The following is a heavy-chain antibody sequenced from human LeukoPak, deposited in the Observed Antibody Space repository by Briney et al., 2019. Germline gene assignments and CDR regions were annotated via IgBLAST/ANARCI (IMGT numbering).Heavy chain of an antibody. CDR3: ARDRSTVTTWVDY. CDR1: GFTFSSYE. D-gene: IGHD4-17*01. CDR2: ISGSGTTI. Sequence: GGSLRLSCAASGFTFSSYEMNWVRQAPGKGLEWVSYISGSGTTIYYADFVKGRFTISRDNAKNSLFLQMNSLRAEDTAVYYCARDRSTVTTWVDYWGQGTLVTVSS. J-gene: IGHJ4*02. V-gene: IGHV3-48*03.